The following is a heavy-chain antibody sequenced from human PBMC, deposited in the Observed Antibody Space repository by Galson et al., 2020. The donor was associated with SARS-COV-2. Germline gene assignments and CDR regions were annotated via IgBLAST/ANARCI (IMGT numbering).Heavy chain of an antibody. Sequence: ETSETLSLTCTVSGGSISSGNYYWSWIRQPPGKGLEWIAYIYYAGTTYYNPSLESRLTISADTSKNQFSLKLTSVTAADTAVYYCARFYYDSGHFDYWGQGTLVTVAS. V-gene: IGHV4-30-4*01. J-gene: IGHJ4*02. D-gene: IGHD3-10*01. CDR2: IYYAGTT. CDR3: ARFYYDSGHFDY. CDR1: GGSISSGNYY.